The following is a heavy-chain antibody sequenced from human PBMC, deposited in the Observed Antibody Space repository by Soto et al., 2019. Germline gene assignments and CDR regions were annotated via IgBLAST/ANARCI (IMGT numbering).Heavy chain of an antibody. D-gene: IGHD2-2*01. J-gene: IGHJ2*01. V-gene: IGHV1-18*01. Sequence: QVQLVQSGAEVKKPGASVKVSCKASGYTFTSYGISWVRQAPGQGLEWMGWISAYNGNTNYAQKLQGRVTMTTDTTTSTAYMELRSLRSDDTAVYYCARDGYCSSTSCCGWYFDLWGRGTLVTVSS. CDR1: GYTFTSYG. CDR2: ISAYNGNT. CDR3: ARDGYCSSTSCCGWYFDL.